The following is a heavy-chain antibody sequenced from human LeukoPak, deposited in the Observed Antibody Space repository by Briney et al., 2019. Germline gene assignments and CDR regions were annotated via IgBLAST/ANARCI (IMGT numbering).Heavy chain of an antibody. J-gene: IGHJ5*02. Sequence: SERVSLTCTVSGGSISSSSYYWAWIRQPPGKGLEWIGSIYYSGSTYYNPSLKSRVTIAVDTSKNQFSLKLSSVSAADTAVYYCARHSQFVGVWGSYRLSWFDPWVQAT. V-gene: IGHV4-39*01. CDR2: IYYSGST. CDR1: GGSISSSSYY. D-gene: IGHD3-16*02. CDR3: ARHSQFVGVWGSYRLSWFDP.